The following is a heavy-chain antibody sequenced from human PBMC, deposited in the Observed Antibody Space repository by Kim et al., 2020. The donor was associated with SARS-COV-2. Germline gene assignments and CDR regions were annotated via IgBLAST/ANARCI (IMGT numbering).Heavy chain of an antibody. V-gene: IGHV3-9*01. J-gene: IGHJ4*02. Sequence: GGSLRLSCVASGFSFREYAMHWVRQAPGKGLEWVSGISWNSVNIGYADSVKGRFTISRDNDKNSLYLRMNSLGPEDTALYFCAKELRYGDSPLDNWGQGTLVTVSS. D-gene: IGHD4-17*01. CDR1: GFSFREYA. CDR3: AKELRYGDSPLDN. CDR2: ISWNSVNI.